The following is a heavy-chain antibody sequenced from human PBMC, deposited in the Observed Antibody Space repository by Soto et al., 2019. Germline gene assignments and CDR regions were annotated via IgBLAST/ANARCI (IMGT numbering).Heavy chain of an antibody. CDR2: ISYDGSNK. CDR3: ARDGLEAAADVEGNWFDP. D-gene: IGHD6-13*01. Sequence: QVQLVESGGGVVQPGRSLRLSCAASGFTFSSYAIHWVRQAPGKGLEWVAVISYDGSNKYYADSVKGRFTISRDNSKNTLDLQMNSLRAEDTAVYYCARDGLEAAADVEGNWFDPWGQGTLVTVSS. J-gene: IGHJ5*02. CDR1: GFTFSSYA. V-gene: IGHV3-30-3*01.